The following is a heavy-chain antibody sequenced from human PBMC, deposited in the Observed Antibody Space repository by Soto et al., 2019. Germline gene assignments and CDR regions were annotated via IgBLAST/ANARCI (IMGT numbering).Heavy chain of an antibody. CDR2: ISSFGNTM. V-gene: IGHV3-11*01. D-gene: IGHD5-12*01. J-gene: IGHJ4*02. Sequence: GGSLRLSCAASGFTFSDYYMTWIRQAPGKGLEWVSYISSFGNTMYYAASVKGRFSISRDNSKNSLYLQMSSLRVEDTAVYYCARLGGYSGYEIDCWGQGILVTVSS. CDR3: ARLGGYSGYEIDC. CDR1: GFTFSDYY.